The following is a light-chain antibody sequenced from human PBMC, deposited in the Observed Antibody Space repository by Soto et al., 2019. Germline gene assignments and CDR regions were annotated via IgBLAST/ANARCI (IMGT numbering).Light chain of an antibody. V-gene: IGKV3-15*01. CDR1: QSVSSN. CDR2: GSS. CDR3: QQYNNWPRT. Sequence: EIVMTQSPATLSVSPGERATLSCRASQSVSSNLAWYQQKPGQAPRLLIYGSSTRDTCIPARFSVSGSVKEFTLNISSMQSEDFEVYYCQQYNNWPRTFGQGTKVEIK. J-gene: IGKJ1*01.